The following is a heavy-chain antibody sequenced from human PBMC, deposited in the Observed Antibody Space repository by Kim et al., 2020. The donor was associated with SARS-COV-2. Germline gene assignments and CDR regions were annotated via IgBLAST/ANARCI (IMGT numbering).Heavy chain of an antibody. Sequence: ASVKVSCKASGYTFTSYAMNWVRQAPGQGLEWMGWINTNTGNPTYAQGFTGRFVFSLDTSVSTAYLQICSLKAEDTAVYYCARGYSSSWYYYYYGMDVWGQGTTVTVSS. D-gene: IGHD6-13*01. J-gene: IGHJ6*02. V-gene: IGHV7-4-1*01. CDR3: ARGYSSSWYYYYYGMDV. CDR1: GYTFTSYA. CDR2: INTNTGNP.